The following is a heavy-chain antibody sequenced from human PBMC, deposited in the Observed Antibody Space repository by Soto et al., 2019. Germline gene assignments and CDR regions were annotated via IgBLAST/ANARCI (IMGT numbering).Heavy chain of an antibody. CDR3: ARGTRNRDIVIKRGVDY. Sequence: GGSLRLSCAASGFTFSSYGMHWVRQAPGKGLEWVAVIWYDGSNKYYADSVKGRFTISRDNSKNTLYLQMNSLRAEDTAVYYCARGTRNRDIVIKRGVDYWGQGTLVTVSS. CDR1: GFTFSSYG. V-gene: IGHV3-33*01. CDR2: IWYDGSNK. D-gene: IGHD5-12*01. J-gene: IGHJ4*02.